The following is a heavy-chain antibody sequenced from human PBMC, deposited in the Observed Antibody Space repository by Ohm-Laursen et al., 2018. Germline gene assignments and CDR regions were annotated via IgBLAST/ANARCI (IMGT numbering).Heavy chain of an antibody. D-gene: IGHD3-16*01. CDR3: ARDRVAYKADDFDP. CDR1: GFIFSDYY. Sequence: RLSCAASGFIFSDYYMSWIRQAPGKGLEWVSYISSSGSTIYYADSVKGRFTISRDNAKNSLYLQMNSLRAEDTAVYYCARDRVAYKADDFDPWGQGTLVTVSS. V-gene: IGHV3-11*01. CDR2: ISSSGSTI. J-gene: IGHJ5*02.